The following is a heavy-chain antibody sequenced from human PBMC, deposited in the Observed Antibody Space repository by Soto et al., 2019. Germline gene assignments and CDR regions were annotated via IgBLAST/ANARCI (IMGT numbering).Heavy chain of an antibody. CDR2: IYYSGST. J-gene: IGHJ3*01. V-gene: IGHV4-59*01. CDR3: ARVWGGAFDF. D-gene: IGHD3-10*01. Sequence: QVQLQESGPGLVKPSETLSLTCTVSGCSISSYYWSWIRQPPGKGLEWIGYIYYSGSTNYNPSLKSRVTLSVDTSNHQFSLKLSSVTAADKAVYYCARVWGGAFDFWCRGTMVTVSS. CDR1: GCSISSYY.